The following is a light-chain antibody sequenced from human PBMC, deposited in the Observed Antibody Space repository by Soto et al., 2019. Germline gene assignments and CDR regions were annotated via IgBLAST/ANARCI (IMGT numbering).Light chain of an antibody. CDR3: QQSYGTPPWT. V-gene: IGKV1-39*01. J-gene: IGKJ1*01. CDR1: QSINNY. CDR2: AAS. Sequence: DIQMTQSPSSLSASVGDRVTITCRASQSINNYLNWYQQKPGKAPNLLIYAASSLQSGVPSRFSGSGSGTDFTLTISSLQPEDFATYYCQQSYGTPPWTVGQGTKVEVK.